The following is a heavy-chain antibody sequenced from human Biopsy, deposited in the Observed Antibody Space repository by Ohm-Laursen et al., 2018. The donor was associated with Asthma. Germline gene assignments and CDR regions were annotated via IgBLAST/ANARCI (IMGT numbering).Heavy chain of an antibody. CDR3: ARGDSSNWSHYYFDY. J-gene: IGHJ4*02. V-gene: IGHV3-23*03. CDR1: GFTFSSYV. Sequence: SLRLSCSASGFTFSSYVMFWVRQAPGKGLEWVSVIYSGGTSHTADSVRGRFTISRDYSKNTLYLQMHSLRAEDTAVYYCARGDSSNWSHYYFDYWGQGTLVTVSS. D-gene: IGHD3-22*01. CDR2: IYSGGTS.